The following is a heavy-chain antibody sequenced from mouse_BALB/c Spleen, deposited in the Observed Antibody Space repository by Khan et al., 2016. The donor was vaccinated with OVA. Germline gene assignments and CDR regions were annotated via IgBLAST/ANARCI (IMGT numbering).Heavy chain of an antibody. J-gene: IGHJ2*01. V-gene: IGHV3-2*02. CDR3: ARGNYHGHYFDY. D-gene: IGHD1-1*01. CDR1: GYSITSGYA. Sequence: EVQLKESGPGLVKPSQSLSLTCTVTGYSITSGYAWNWIRQFPGNKLEWMGYISYSDFTNYNPSLKSRITITRDTSTNAFFLQLNSVTTEDTATYYCARGNYHGHYFDYWGQGTTLTVSS. CDR2: ISYSDFT.